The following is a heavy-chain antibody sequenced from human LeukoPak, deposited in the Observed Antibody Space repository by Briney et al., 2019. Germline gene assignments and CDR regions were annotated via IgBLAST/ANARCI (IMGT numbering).Heavy chain of an antibody. CDR3: ASTPYYYDSSGYSYFDY. D-gene: IGHD3-22*01. CDR2: INHSGST. J-gene: IGHJ4*02. Sequence: SETLSLTCAVYGGSFSGYYWSWIRQPPGKGLEWIGEINHSGSTNYNPSLKSRVTISVDTSKNQFSLKLSSVTAADTAVYYCASTPYYYDSSGYSYFDYWGQGTLVTVSS. CDR1: GGSFSGYY. V-gene: IGHV4-34*01.